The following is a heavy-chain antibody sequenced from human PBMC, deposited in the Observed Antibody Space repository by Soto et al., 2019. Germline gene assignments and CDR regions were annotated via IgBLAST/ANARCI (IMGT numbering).Heavy chain of an antibody. J-gene: IGHJ4*02. D-gene: IGHD3-22*01. Sequence: PSETLSLTCTVSGGSISSGGYYWSWIRQHPGKGLEWIGYIYYSGSTYYNPSLKSRVSISVDTPKNQFSLKLSSVTAADTAVYFCATSLYYYDVSGFSEGHYYFDCWGKGTLVTVSS. V-gene: IGHV4-31*03. CDR3: ATSLYYYDVSGFSEGHYYFDC. CDR2: IYYSGST. CDR1: GGSISSGGYY.